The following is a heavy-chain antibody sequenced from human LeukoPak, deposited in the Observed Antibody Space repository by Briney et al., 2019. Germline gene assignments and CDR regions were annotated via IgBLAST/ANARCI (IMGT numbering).Heavy chain of an antibody. J-gene: IGHJ3*02. CDR1: GFTFSSYS. Sequence: GGSLRLSCAASGFTFSSYSMNWVRQAPGKGLEWVSYISSSSSTIYSADSVKGRLIISRDNAKNSLYLQMNSLRAEDTAVYYCAREGYDSSGPDAFDIWGQGTMVTVSS. CDR3: AREGYDSSGPDAFDI. V-gene: IGHV3-48*01. D-gene: IGHD3-22*01. CDR2: ISSSSSTI.